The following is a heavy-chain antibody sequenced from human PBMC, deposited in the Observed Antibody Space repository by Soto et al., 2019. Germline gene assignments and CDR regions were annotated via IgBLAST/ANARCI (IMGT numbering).Heavy chain of an antibody. CDR2: LSHDGGNI. D-gene: IGHD1-1*01. Sequence: PGGSLRLSCVAPDFSFTHHAMTWVRLPPGKGLQWVAALSHDGGNIYYRDSVRGRFTISRDNSKNTLYLQMHSLKAEDTAVYFCAKQMGTWVDNAIDFWGQGTQVTVYS. J-gene: IGHJ4*02. CDR1: DFSFTHHA. V-gene: IGHV3-23*01. CDR3: AKQMGTWVDNAIDF.